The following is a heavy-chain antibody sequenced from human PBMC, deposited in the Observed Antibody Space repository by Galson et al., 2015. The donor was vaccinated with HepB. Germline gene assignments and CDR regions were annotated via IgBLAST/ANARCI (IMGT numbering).Heavy chain of an antibody. Sequence: SVKVSCKASGYTFTSYGISWVRQAPGQGLEWMGWISAYNGNTNYAQKLQGRVTMTTDTSTSTAYMELRSLRSDDTAVYYCARDRALIVVVPAAIGYWGQGTLVTVSS. J-gene: IGHJ4*02. CDR1: GYTFTSYG. D-gene: IGHD2-2*01. V-gene: IGHV1-18*01. CDR3: ARDRALIVVVPAAIGY. CDR2: ISAYNGNT.